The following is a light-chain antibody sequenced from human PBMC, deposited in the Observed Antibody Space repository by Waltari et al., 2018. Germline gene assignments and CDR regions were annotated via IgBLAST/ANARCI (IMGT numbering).Light chain of an antibody. Sequence: HSVLTQPPSASGTPGQRVTLSCSGSSSNIGRNTVYWYQQHPGTAPKLLIYSNNQRPSGVPDRFSGSKSGTSASLAISGLQSEDEADYYCAAWDDSLNVVVFGGGTKLTVL. CDR1: SSNIGRNT. CDR2: SNN. CDR3: AAWDDSLNVVV. V-gene: IGLV1-44*01. J-gene: IGLJ2*01.